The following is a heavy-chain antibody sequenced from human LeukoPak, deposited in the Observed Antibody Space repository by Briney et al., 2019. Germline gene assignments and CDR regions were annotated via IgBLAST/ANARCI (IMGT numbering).Heavy chain of an antibody. J-gene: IGHJ4*02. D-gene: IGHD1-1*01. Sequence: SETLSLTCTVSGGSLSPYYWSWIRQAPGKGLQWIGYILYNGRTTNYNPSLKSRATILVDTSDNQFSLKLNSVTAADTAVYYCARVGDWNDLVYWGQGILVTVSS. V-gene: IGHV4-59*01. CDR2: ILYNGRTT. CDR3: ARVGDWNDLVY. CDR1: GGSLSPYY.